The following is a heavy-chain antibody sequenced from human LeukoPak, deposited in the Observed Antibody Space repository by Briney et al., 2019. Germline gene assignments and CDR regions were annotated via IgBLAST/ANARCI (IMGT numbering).Heavy chain of an antibody. J-gene: IGHJ4*02. Sequence: GGSLRLSCAASGITFSSYAMSWVRQAPGKGLEWVSAISGSGGSTYYADSVKGRFTISRDNSKNTLYLQMNSLRAEDTAVYYCAKDGRMDYYFGYWGQGTLVTVSS. V-gene: IGHV3-23*01. D-gene: IGHD2-8*01. CDR3: AKDGRMDYYFGY. CDR2: ISGSGGST. CDR1: GITFSSYA.